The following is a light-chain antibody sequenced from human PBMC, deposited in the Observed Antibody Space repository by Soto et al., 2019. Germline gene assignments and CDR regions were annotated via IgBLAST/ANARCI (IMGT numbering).Light chain of an antibody. Sequence: EIVLTQSPATLSLSLGERATLSCRASESVSSNLAWYQQKPGQAPRLLIYDASTRATDIPARFSGSGSGTEFTLTISTLQSEDFAVYYCQQYNAWPLITFGPGTRLEIK. CDR1: ESVSSN. CDR2: DAS. CDR3: QQYNAWPLIT. J-gene: IGKJ5*01. V-gene: IGKV3-15*01.